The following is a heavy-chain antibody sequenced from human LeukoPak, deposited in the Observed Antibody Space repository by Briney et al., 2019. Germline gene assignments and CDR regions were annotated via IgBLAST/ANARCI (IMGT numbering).Heavy chain of an antibody. J-gene: IGHJ4*02. Sequence: GGSLRLSCAISGFSVSGNYMNWVRQAPGKGLEWVSVIYTGGSTYYADSVKGRFTISRDNSKNTLYLQMNSLRAEDTAIYYCAKSRGSTLFDSWGQGTLVTVSS. CDR3: AKSRGSTLFDS. D-gene: IGHD1-26*01. V-gene: IGHV3-66*01. CDR1: GFSVSGNY. CDR2: IYTGGST.